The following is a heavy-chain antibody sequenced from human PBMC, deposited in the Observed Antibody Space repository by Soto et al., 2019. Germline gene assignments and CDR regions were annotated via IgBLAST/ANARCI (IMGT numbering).Heavy chain of an antibody. CDR1: GYTFSNYG. J-gene: IGHJ5*02. V-gene: IGHV1-18*01. CDR3: TRVVPGAEAWFGP. D-gene: IGHD2-2*01. CDR2: ISLYSDGT. Sequence: ASVKVSCKTSGYTFSNYGITWVRQAPGQPLEWLGWISLYSDGTNYAQKFQGRVSMTTDTSTTTAYMELRSLRSDDTAVYYCTRVVPGAEAWFGPWGQGTLVTVSS.